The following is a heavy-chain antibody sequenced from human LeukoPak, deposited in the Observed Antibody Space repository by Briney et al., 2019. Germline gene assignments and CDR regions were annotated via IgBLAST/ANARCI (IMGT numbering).Heavy chain of an antibody. V-gene: IGHV3-23*01. CDR2: ISGSGGST. J-gene: IGHJ6*02. Sequence: TGGSLRLSCAASGFTFSSYAMSWVRQAPGKGLEWVSAISGSGGSTYYADSVKGRFTISRDNSKNTLYLQMNSLRAEDTAVYYCASTRNYYYGMDVWGQGTTVTVSS. CDR3: ASTRNYYYGMDV. CDR1: GFTFSSYA.